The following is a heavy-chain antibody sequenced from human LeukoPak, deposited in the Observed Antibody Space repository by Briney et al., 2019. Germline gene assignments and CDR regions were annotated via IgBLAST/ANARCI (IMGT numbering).Heavy chain of an antibody. V-gene: IGHV3-64D*06. D-gene: IGHD6-19*01. CDR3: YVSGWTEDIDN. CDR1: GITFSSHA. J-gene: IGHJ4*02. Sequence: GGSLRLSCSASGITFSSHAMHWVRQAPGKGLEYVSAISDNGGMTFYADSVKGGFTISRDNSKNTPYLQVSSLRGEDTAVYYCYVSGWTEDIDNWGQGTLVTVSS. CDR2: ISDNGGMT.